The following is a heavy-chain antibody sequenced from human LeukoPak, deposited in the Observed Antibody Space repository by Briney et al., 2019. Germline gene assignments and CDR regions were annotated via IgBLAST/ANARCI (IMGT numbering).Heavy chain of an antibody. D-gene: IGHD3-16*01. CDR2: ISAYNGNT. CDR1: GYTFTSYG. CDR3: ARVITNEYYYYYYMDV. J-gene: IGHJ6*03. Sequence: GASVKVSCTASGYTFTSYGISWVRQAPGQGLEWMGWISAYNGNTNYAQKLQGRVTMTTDTSTSTAYMELRSLRSDDTAVYYCARVITNEYYYYYYMDVWGKGTTVTVSS. V-gene: IGHV1-18*01.